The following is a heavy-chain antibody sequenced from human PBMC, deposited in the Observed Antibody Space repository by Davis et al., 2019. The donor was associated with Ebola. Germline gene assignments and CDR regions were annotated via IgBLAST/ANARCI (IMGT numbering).Heavy chain of an antibody. J-gene: IGHJ2*01. CDR2: MNPNSGNT. V-gene: IGHV1-8*01. Sequence: AASVKVSCKASGYTFTTYEINWVRQATGQGLEWMGWMNPNSGNTGYAQKFQGRVTMTRNTSISTAYMELSSLRSEDTAVYYCARHLMVRGVVYWYFYLWGRGTLVTVSS. CDR1: GYTFTTYE. D-gene: IGHD3-10*01. CDR3: ARHLMVRGVVYWYFYL.